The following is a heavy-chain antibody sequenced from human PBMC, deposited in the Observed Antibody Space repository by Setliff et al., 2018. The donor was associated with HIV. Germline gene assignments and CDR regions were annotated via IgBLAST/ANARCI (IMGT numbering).Heavy chain of an antibody. J-gene: IGHJ4*02. Sequence: TLSLTCTVSGGSISTGGYYWSWIRQHPGKGLEWIGYIYNSGGTYYNPSLKSRITMSIDTSKNQFSLKLNSVTAADTAVYFCARASRWGSIPFDYWGQGTLVTAPQ. D-gene: IGHD2-21*01. V-gene: IGHV4-31*03. CDR2: IYNSGGT. CDR1: GGSISTGGYY. CDR3: ARASRWGSIPFDY.